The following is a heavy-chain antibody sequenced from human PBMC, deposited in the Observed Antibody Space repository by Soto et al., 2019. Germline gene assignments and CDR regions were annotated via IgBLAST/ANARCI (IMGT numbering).Heavy chain of an antibody. V-gene: IGHV3-30*18. CDR3: AKLSVVVVAPGGNWFDP. Sequence: QVQLVESGGGVVQPGRSLRLSCAASGFTFSSYGMHWVRQAPGKGLEWVAVISYDGSNKYYADSVKGRFTISRDNSKNTLYLQMNSLRAEDTAVYYCAKLSVVVVAPGGNWFDPWGQGPLVTVSS. CDR1: GFTFSSYG. CDR2: ISYDGSNK. J-gene: IGHJ5*02. D-gene: IGHD2-15*01.